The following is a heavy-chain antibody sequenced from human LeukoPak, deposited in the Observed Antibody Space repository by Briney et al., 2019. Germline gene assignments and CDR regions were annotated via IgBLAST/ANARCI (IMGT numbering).Heavy chain of an antibody. CDR2: IYSSGST. V-gene: IGHV3-53*01. J-gene: IGHJ4*02. CDR3: ARDAGGYYDYVWGSYRYYFDY. CDR1: GFTVSGNH. Sequence: GGSLRLSCAASGFTVSGNHMSWVRQAPGKGLEWVSVIYSSGSTYYADSVKGRFTISRDNAKNSLYLQMNSLRAEDTAVYYCARDAGGYYDYVWGSYRYYFDYWGQGTLVTVSS. D-gene: IGHD3-16*01.